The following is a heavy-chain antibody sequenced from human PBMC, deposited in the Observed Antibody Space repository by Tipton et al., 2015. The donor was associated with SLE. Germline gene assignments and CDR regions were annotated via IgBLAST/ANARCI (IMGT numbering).Heavy chain of an antibody. V-gene: IGHV3-9*01. CDR3: ARSKTSRYYYGMDV. CDR2: ISWSSGSI. J-gene: IGHJ6*02. D-gene: IGHD1-1*01. Sequence: SLRLSCAASGFTFDDYAMHWVRQAPGQGLEWVSGISWSSGSIVYAETVKGRFTISRDNAKNSVYLQMNSLRAEDTAVYYCARSKTSRYYYGMDVWGQGTMVTVSS. CDR1: GFTFDDYA.